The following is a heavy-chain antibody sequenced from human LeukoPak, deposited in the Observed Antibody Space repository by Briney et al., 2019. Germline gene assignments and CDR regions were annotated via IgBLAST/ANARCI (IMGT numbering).Heavy chain of an antibody. CDR1: GLNFRAYG. V-gene: IGHV3-23*01. D-gene: IGHD3-10*01. CDR2: ISGSGDST. CDR3: ARDYFGSGTYYPYQYYGMDV. J-gene: IGHJ6*02. Sequence: GASLRLSCAASGLNFRAYGMSWVRQAPGKGLEWVSTISGSGDSTYHADSVKGRFTISRDNSKNTLSLQMNSLRADDTAVYFCARDYFGSGTYYPYQYYGMDVWGQGTTVSVSS.